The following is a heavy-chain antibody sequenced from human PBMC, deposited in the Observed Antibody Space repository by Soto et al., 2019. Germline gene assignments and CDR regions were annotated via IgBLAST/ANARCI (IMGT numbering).Heavy chain of an antibody. CDR2: MSHSGGST. Sequence: EVQLLESGGGLVQPGGSLSLSCAASGFTFSSYAMSWVRQAPGKGLEWVSAMSHSGGSTYYADSVKGRFTMSRDNSKNTLFLQMNSLRAEDTAVYYCVRSWSIGWYYFDYWGQGTLVTVSS. D-gene: IGHD6-13*01. J-gene: IGHJ4*02. CDR1: GFTFSSYA. CDR3: VRSWSIGWYYFDY. V-gene: IGHV3-23*01.